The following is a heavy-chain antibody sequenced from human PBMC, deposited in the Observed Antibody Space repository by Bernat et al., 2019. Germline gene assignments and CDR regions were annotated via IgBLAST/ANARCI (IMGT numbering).Heavy chain of an antibody. J-gene: IGHJ4*02. Sequence: EVQLLESGGGLVQPGGSLRISCAASGFTFSRYAMSWVRQAPGKGLEWVSAISGSGGSTNYADSVKCRFTISRDNSKNTLYLHMNSLRAEDTAEYYCAKEKHSNTYYYVADFDYWGQGTLVTVSS. V-gene: IGHV3-23*01. D-gene: IGHD3-22*01. CDR2: ISGSGGST. CDR3: AKEKHSNTYYYVADFDY. CDR1: GFTFSRYA.